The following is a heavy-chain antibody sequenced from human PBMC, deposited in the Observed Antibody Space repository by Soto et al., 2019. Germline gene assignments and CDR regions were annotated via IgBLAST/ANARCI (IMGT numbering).Heavy chain of an antibody. CDR1: GFTFSNYA. CDR3: AKTQQPQYHFDY. V-gene: IGHV3-23*01. CDR2: ISGSGFTT. Sequence: EVQLLESGGGLVQPGGSLRLSCAPSGFTFSNYAMSWVRQAPGKGLEWVSSISGSGFTTYYADSVKGRFTISRDNSRNTLSLQMSTLRAEDTAVYYCAKTQQPQYHFDYWGQGTLVTVSS. D-gene: IGHD2-2*01. J-gene: IGHJ4*02.